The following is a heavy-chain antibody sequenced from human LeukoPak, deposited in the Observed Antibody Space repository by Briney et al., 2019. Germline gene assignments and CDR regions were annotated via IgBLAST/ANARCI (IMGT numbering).Heavy chain of an antibody. J-gene: IGHJ4*02. CDR1: GFTFSSYA. CDR2: ISGSGGST. V-gene: IGHV3-23*01. Sequence: GGSLRPSCAASGFTFSSYAMSWVRQAPGKGLEWVSAISGSGGSTYYADSVKGRFTISRDNSKDTLYLQMNSLRAEDTAVYYCAKEKILSKGITIFGVVIGEGFDYWGQGTLVTVSS. CDR3: AKEKILSKGITIFGVVIGEGFDY. D-gene: IGHD3-3*01.